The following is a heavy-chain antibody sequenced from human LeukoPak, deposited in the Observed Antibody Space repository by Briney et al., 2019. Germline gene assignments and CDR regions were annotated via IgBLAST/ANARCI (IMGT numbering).Heavy chain of an antibody. V-gene: IGHV4-30-4*08. CDR2: IYYSGST. D-gene: IGHD6-19*01. Sequence: SETLSLTCAVYGGSFSGYYWSWIRQPPGKGLEWIGYIYYSGSTYYNPSLKSRVTISVDTSKNQFSLKLSSVTAADTAVYYCARAGGAVAGTWFDPWGQGTLVTVSS. CDR3: ARAGGAVAGTWFDP. CDR1: GGSFSGYY. J-gene: IGHJ5*02.